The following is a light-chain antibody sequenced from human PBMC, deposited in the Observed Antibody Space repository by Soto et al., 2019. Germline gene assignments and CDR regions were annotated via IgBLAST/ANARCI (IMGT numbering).Light chain of an antibody. CDR2: YVT. J-gene: IGLJ1*01. CDR3: SSHGGSNNPYV. V-gene: IGLV2-8*01. Sequence: QSALTQPPSASGSPGQSVAISCTGTSSDIGGYNFVSWYQQHPGKAPKLMIYYVTKRPSGVPDRFSGSKSGNTATLIVSGLQAEDEADYYCSSHGGSNNPYVFGPGTKVTVL. CDR1: SSDIGGYNF.